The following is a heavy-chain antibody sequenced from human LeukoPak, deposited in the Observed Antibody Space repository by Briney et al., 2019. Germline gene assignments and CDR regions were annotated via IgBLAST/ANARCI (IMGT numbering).Heavy chain of an antibody. CDR1: GFTFNNYW. CDR2: INSDGSNT. V-gene: IGHV3-74*01. J-gene: IGHJ4*02. D-gene: IGHD1-26*01. CDR3: ARDSLSGTYRLDY. Sequence: PGGSLRLSCAASGFTFNNYWMHWVRQAPGKGLVWVSRINSDGSNTNYADSVKGRFTISRDNAKNTLYLQMNSLRAEDTAVYYCARDSLSGTYRLDYWGQGALVTVSS.